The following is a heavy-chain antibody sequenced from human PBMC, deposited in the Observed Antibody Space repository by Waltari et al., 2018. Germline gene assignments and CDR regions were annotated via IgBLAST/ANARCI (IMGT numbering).Heavy chain of an antibody. D-gene: IGHD1-26*01. CDR3: AKGHSGSYGLKD. J-gene: IGHJ4*02. V-gene: IGHV3-9*01. Sequence: EVQLVESGGGLVQPGWSLSLSWSVPGFNFDACAMHWVRQAPGKGLEGVSGISWNSDNIGYADSVKGRFTISRDNAKNALYLQMNSLRPEDTALYYCAKGHSGSYGLKDWGQGTLVTVSS. CDR2: ISWNSDNI. CDR1: GFNFDACA.